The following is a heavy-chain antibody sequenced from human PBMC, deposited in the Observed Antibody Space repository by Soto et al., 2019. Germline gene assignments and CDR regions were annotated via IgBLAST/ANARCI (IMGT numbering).Heavy chain of an antibody. D-gene: IGHD3-3*01. CDR1: GGSVNGYY. J-gene: IGHJ5*02. V-gene: IGHV4-34*01. Sequence: SETLSLTCAVDGGSVNGYYWNWTRQPPGKGLEWIGEINHTGGTHYNPSLKSRVTMSVDTSKNQFSLRLSSVTAADTAIYYCATRITVFGLLIPPFDPWGQGTQVTVSS. CDR3: ATRITVFGLLIPPFDP. CDR2: INHTGGT.